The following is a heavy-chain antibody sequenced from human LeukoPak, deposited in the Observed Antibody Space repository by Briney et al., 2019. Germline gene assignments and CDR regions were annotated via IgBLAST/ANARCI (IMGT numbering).Heavy chain of an antibody. J-gene: IGHJ6*03. CDR2: ISAYNGNT. V-gene: IGHV1-18*01. CDR3: ARGGRKSRVVPAAHAYYMDV. D-gene: IGHD2-2*01. Sequence: ASVKVSCKASGYTFTSYGISWVRQAPGQGLEWMGWISAYNGNTNYAQKLQGRVTMTTDTSTSTAYMELRSLRSDDTAVYYCARGGRKSRVVPAAHAYYMDVWGKGTTVTVSS. CDR1: GYTFTSYG.